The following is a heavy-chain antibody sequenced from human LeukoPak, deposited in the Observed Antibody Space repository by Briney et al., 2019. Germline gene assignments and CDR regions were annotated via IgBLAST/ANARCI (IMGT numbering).Heavy chain of an antibody. J-gene: IGHJ4*02. CDR2: ISVSGGST. D-gene: IGHD4-23*01. CDR1: GITFSSYA. V-gene: IGHV3-23*01. Sequence: GGSLRLSCVASGITFSSYAMSWVRQAPGKGLQWVSGISVSGGSTYYVDSVKGRFTISRDNSKNSLYLQMNSLRAEDTAVYYCAKEGRGGNLAFDYWGQGTLVTVSS. CDR3: AKEGRGGNLAFDY.